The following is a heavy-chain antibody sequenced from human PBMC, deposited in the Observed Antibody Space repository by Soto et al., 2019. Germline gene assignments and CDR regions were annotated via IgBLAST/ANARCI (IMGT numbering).Heavy chain of an antibody. Sequence: GASVKVSCKTSGYTFITYAIHWVRPAPGPELEGMGWINTGTGGTKYSQKFQGRVTFTTDTSASTVYMELSSLTSEDTAVYYCARCSADFDFWSGYYYYYYYMDFWGKGTTGTVFS. J-gene: IGHJ6*03. V-gene: IGHV1-3*04. CDR3: ARCSADFDFWSGYYYYYYYMDF. D-gene: IGHD3-3*01. CDR2: INTGTGGT. CDR1: GYTFITYA.